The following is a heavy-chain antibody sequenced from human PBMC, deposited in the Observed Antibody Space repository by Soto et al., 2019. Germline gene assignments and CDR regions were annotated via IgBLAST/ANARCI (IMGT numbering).Heavy chain of an antibody. CDR1: GFTFSSYA. CDR2: ISYDGSNN. Sequence: PGGSLRLSCAASGFTFSSYAMSWVRQAPGKGLEWVAHISYDGSNNNYVDSVKGRFAISRDNSKNTLYLQMNSLRAEDTAVYYCARDSYYYDSSGYYTFDHWGQGTLVTVS. V-gene: IGHV3-30*03. D-gene: IGHD3-22*01. CDR3: ARDSYYYDSSGYYTFDH. J-gene: IGHJ4*02.